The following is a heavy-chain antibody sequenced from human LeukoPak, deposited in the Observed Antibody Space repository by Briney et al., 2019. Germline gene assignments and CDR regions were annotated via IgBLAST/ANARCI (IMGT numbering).Heavy chain of an antibody. J-gene: IGHJ4*02. CDR2: INPDGSTT. V-gene: IGHV3-74*01. CDR3: ARGRYGDYH. Sequence: GGSLRLSCAASGFTFTNYWMFWVRQAPGKGLVWVSGINPDGSTTTYADSVKGRFTISRENAKSTLYLHMNILRVEDTAVYYCARGRYGDYHRGQGILVTVSS. CDR1: GFTFTNYW. D-gene: IGHD4-17*01.